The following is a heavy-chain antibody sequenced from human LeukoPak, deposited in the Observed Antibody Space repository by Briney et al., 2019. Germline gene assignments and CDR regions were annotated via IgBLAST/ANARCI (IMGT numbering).Heavy chain of an antibody. V-gene: IGHV4-59*01. CDR1: GGSISSYY. Sequence: PSETLSLTCTVSGGSISSYYWSWIRQPPGKGLEWIGYIYYSGSTNYNPSLKSRVTISVDTSKNQFSLKLSSVTAADTAVYCCARVSYYYNTLDYWGQGTLVTVSS. D-gene: IGHD3-10*01. J-gene: IGHJ4*02. CDR3: ARVSYYYNTLDY. CDR2: IYYSGST.